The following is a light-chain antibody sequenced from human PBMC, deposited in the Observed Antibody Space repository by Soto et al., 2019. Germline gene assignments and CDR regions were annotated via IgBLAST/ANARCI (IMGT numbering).Light chain of an antibody. CDR3: QSYDNSLGGSVV. V-gene: IGLV1-40*01. J-gene: IGLJ2*01. CDR2: TNN. CDR1: SSNIGTGYD. Sequence: QSALTQPPSVSGAPGQRVTISCTGSSSNIGTGYDVHWYQQLPGTAPKLLIHTNNDRPSGVPDRFSGSRSGTSASLAITGLQADDEADYYCQSYDNSLGGSVVFGGGTKLTVL.